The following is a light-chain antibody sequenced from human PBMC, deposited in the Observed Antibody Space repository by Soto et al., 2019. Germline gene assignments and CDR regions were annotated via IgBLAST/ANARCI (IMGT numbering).Light chain of an antibody. V-gene: IGKV3-11*01. CDR3: QQRSNRPLT. CDR2: GAS. Sequence: EIVMTQSPGTLSVSPGERVTFSCRASQSVSSNLAWYQQKPGQTPRLLIYGASTRATGIPDRFSGSGSGTDFTLTISSLDPEDFAVYYCQQRSNRPLTFGQGTRLEIK. J-gene: IGKJ5*01. CDR1: QSVSSN.